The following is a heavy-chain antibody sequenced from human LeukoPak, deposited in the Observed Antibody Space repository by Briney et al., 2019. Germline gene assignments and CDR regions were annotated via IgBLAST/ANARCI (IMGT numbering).Heavy chain of an antibody. Sequence: GGSLRLSCAASGFTFSSYGMHWVRQAPGKGLEWVAFIRYDGSNKYYADSVKGRFTISRDNSKNTLYLQMNSLRAEDTAVYYCAKDGVRRPYSSGWYDDYWGQGTLVTVSS. D-gene: IGHD6-19*01. CDR1: GFTFSSYG. CDR2: IRYDGSNK. CDR3: AKDGVRRPYSSGWYDDY. J-gene: IGHJ4*02. V-gene: IGHV3-30*02.